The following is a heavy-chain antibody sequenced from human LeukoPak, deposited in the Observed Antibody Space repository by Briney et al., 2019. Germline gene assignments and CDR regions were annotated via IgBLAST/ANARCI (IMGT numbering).Heavy chain of an antibody. J-gene: IGHJ4*02. V-gene: IGHV1-2*02. CDR2: INPNSGGT. CDR3: ARGYYYYDSSGYY. D-gene: IGHD3-22*01. CDR1: GYTFTGYY. Sequence: ASVKVSCKASGYTFTGYYMHWVRQAPGQGLEWMGWINPNSGGTNYAQKFQGRVTMTRDTSISTAYMELSRLRSDDTAVYYCARGYYYYDSSGYYWGQGTLVTVSS.